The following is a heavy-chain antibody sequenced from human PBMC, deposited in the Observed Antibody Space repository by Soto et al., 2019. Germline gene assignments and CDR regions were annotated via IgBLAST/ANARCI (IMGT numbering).Heavy chain of an antibody. V-gene: IGHV3-66*01. Sequence: GGSLRLSCAASGFTVSSNYMSWVRQAPGKGLEWVSVIYSGGSTYYADSVKGRFTISRDNSKNTLYLQMNSLRAEDTAVYYCASASDYGDYFDYWGQGTLVTVSS. J-gene: IGHJ4*02. CDR2: IYSGGST. CDR1: GFTVSSNY. D-gene: IGHD4-17*01. CDR3: ASASDYGDYFDY.